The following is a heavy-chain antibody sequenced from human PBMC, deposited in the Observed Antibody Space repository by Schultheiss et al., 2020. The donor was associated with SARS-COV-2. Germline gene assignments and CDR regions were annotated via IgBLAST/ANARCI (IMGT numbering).Heavy chain of an antibody. Sequence: GESLKISCAASGFTFSSYAMHWVRQAPGKGLEWVAVISYDGSNKYYADSVKGRFTISRDNSKNTLYLQMNSLRAEDTAVYYCARDSLRMIARWAAFDIWGQGTMVTVSS. V-gene: IGHV3-30*07. CDR2: ISYDGSNK. D-gene: IGHD3-10*01. J-gene: IGHJ3*02. CDR3: ARDSLRMIARWAAFDI. CDR1: GFTFSSYA.